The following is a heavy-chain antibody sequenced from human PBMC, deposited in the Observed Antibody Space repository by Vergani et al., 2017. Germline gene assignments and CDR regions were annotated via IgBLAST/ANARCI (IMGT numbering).Heavy chain of an antibody. J-gene: IGHJ4*02. CDR2: ILGSGTA. CDR3: ARVRRGAGYSGPDS. CDR1: GASMSSVGYY. V-gene: IGHV4-61*02. D-gene: IGHD1-26*01. Sequence: QVQLQESGPGLVKPSQTLSLTCTVSGASMSSVGYYWTWIRPSAGQRLEWIGDILGSGTANYNPYFQGRVSMSVATSKDQFSLTLSFVNATDTAVYYCARVRRGAGYSGPDSCGEGTRVTVSS.